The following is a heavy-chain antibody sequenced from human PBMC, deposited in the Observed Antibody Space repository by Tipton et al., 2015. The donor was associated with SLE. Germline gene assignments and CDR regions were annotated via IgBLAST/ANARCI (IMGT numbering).Heavy chain of an antibody. CDR2: IYYSGST. CDR3: ARHDSSSPNRPVDY. J-gene: IGHJ4*02. V-gene: IGHV4-39*01. CDR1: GDSIGSSGYY. Sequence: GLVKPSETLSLTCTVSGDSIGSSGYYWGWIRQPPGKGLEWIGSIYYSGSTYYNPSLESRATISLDTSKNHFSLKLSSVIAADTAVYYCARHDSSSPNRPVDYWGQGTLVTVSS. D-gene: IGHD6-6*01.